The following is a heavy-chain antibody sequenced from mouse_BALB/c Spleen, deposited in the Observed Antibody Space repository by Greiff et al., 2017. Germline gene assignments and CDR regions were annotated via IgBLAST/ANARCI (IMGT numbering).Heavy chain of an antibody. J-gene: IGHJ2*01. CDR1: GYAFSSYW. Sequence: VQLQQSGAELVRPGSSVKISCKASGYAFSSYWMNWVKQRPGQGLEWIGQIYPGDGDTNYNGKFKGKATLTADKSSSTAYLQLSSLTSEDSAVYFCARFDYDLYYFDYWGQGTTLTVSS. CDR2: IYPGDGDT. D-gene: IGHD2-4*01. V-gene: IGHV1-80*01. CDR3: ARFDYDLYYFDY.